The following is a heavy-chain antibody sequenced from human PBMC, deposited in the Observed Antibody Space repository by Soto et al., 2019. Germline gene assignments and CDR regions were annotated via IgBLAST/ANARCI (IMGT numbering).Heavy chain of an antibody. CDR3: TREGAAHDY. D-gene: IGHD1-26*01. CDR2: IRSKANSYAT. J-gene: IGHJ4*02. CDR1: GFIFSGST. Sequence: GGSLRLSCAASGFIFSGSTMHWVRQASGKGLEWVGRIRSKANSYATAYAASMKGRFTISRDDSKNTAYLQMNSLKTEDTALYYCTREGAAHDYWGQGTLVTVSS. V-gene: IGHV3-73*01.